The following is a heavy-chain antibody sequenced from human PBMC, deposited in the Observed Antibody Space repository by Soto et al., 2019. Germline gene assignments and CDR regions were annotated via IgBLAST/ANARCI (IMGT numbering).Heavy chain of an antibody. V-gene: IGHV4-59*01. Sequence: SETLSLTCTVSGGSISSYYWSWIRQPPGKGLEWIGYIYYSGSTNYNPSLKSRVTISVDTSKNQFSLKLSSVTAADTAVYYCARDRGWSSGPLQQYYYYGMDVWGQGNTVTVSS. J-gene: IGHJ6*02. CDR3: ARDRGWSSGPLQQYYYYGMDV. CDR1: GGSISSYY. CDR2: IYYSGST. D-gene: IGHD6-19*01.